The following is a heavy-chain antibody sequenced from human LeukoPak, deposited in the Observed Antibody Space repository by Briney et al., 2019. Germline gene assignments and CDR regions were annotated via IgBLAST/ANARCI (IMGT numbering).Heavy chain of an antibody. CDR2: IKEDGSKE. J-gene: IGHJ4*02. CDR3: ARGEAFCDY. V-gene: IGHV3-7*05. Sequence: PGGSLRLSCAASGFTFSRYWMTWVRQAPGEGLEWVANIKEDGSKEYYVDSVKGRYTISRDNAKNSLYQQMNSLRPDDTAVYFCARGEAFCDYWGQGALVTVSS. CDR1: GFTFSRYW.